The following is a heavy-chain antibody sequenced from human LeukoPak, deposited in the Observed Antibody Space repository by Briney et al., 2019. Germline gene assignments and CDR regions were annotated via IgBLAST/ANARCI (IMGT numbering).Heavy chain of an antibody. D-gene: IGHD3-10*01. CDR3: AKEVGRGYFDL. CDR1: GFSFSSYG. J-gene: IGHJ2*01. V-gene: IGHV3-30*02. Sequence: GESLRLSCAASGFSFSSYGMHWVRQAPGKGLEWVAFIRYDGGDKYYADSVKGRFTISRDNSKKMLSVQMNSLRAEDTAVYYCAKEVGRGYFDLWGRGTLVTVSS. CDR2: IRYDGGDK.